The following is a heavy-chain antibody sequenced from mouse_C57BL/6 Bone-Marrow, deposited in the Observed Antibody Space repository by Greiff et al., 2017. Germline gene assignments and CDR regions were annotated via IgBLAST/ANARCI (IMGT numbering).Heavy chain of an antibody. CDR2: IDPSDSYT. Sequence: QVQLQQPGAELVMPGASVKLSCKASGYTFTSYWMHWVKQRPGQGLEWIGEIDPSDSYTNYNQKFKGKSTLTVDKSYSTVYMQLSSLTSEDSAVYYCARTYGSAWFAYWGQGTLVTVSA. CDR1: GYTFTSYW. V-gene: IGHV1-69*01. CDR3: ARTYGSAWFAY. D-gene: IGHD1-2*01. J-gene: IGHJ3*01.